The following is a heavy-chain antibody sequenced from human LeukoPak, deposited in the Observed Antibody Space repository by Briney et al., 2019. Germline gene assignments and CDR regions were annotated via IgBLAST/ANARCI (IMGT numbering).Heavy chain of an antibody. V-gene: IGHV1-18*01. CDR1: GYTFTSYG. CDR2: ISAYNGNT. CDR3: ARDPAYYYDSSGYEFDY. Sequence: GASVKVSCKASGYTFTSYGISWVRQAPGQGLEWMGWISAYNGNTNYAQKLQGRVTMTTDTSTSTAYMELRSLRPDDTAVYYCARDPAYYYDSSGYEFDYWGQGTLVTVSS. J-gene: IGHJ4*02. D-gene: IGHD3-22*01.